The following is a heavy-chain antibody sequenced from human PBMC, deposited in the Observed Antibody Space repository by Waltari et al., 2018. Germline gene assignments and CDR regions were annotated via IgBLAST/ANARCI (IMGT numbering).Heavy chain of an antibody. CDR2: IYYSGTT. J-gene: IGHJ3*02. Sequence: VQLQESGPGLVRPSQTLSLTCTVPGASISSGDYSWSWIRQPPGKGLEWIGHIYYSGTTYYDPSLKSRLAISVDTSKNQFSLNLSSVTAADTAVYFCARVGLAVAGYDAFDIWGQGTMVTVSS. CDR3: ARVGLAVAGYDAFDI. V-gene: IGHV4-30-4*08. D-gene: IGHD6-13*01. CDR1: GASISSGDYS.